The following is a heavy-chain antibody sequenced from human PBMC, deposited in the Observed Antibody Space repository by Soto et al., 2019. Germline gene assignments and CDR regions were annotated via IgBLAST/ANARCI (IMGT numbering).Heavy chain of an antibody. CDR1: GFTFSSYA. D-gene: IGHD1-7*01. J-gene: IGHJ4*02. Sequence: EVQLLESGGGLVQPGGSLRLSCAASGFTFSSYAMSWVRQAPGKGLEWVSAISGSGGSTYYADSVKGRFTISRDNSKNTLYLQMNGLRAEDTAVYYCAKDGENWNYVLGVSYYFDYWGQGTLVTVSS. V-gene: IGHV3-23*01. CDR3: AKDGENWNYVLGVSYYFDY. CDR2: ISGSGGST.